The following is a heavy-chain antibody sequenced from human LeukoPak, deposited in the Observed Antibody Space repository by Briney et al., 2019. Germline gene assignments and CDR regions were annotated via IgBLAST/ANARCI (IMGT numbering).Heavy chain of an antibody. V-gene: IGHV4-39*07. J-gene: IGHJ4*02. CDR2: IYYSGST. Sequence: SETLSLACTVSGGSISSSTYYWGWVRQPPGKGLEWIGSIYYSGSTYYNPSLKSRVTISVDTSKNQFSLKLSSVTAAGTAVYYCARARKQLWLGDWGQGTLVTVSS. D-gene: IGHD5-18*01. CDR3: ARARKQLWLGD. CDR1: GGSISSSTYY.